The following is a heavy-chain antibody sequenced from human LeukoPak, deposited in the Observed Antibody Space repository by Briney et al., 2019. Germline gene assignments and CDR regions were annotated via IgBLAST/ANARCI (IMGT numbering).Heavy chain of an antibody. CDR1: GFTFSTYS. Sequence: PGGSLRLSCAASGFTFSTYSMNWVRQAPGKGLEWVSFISSRSSYTYYADSVKGRFTISRDNAKNSLYLQMNSLRAEDTAVYYCARAVYWGGACWTLMGFDYWGQGTLVTVSS. CDR3: ARAVYWGGACWTLMGFDY. D-gene: IGHD2-21*02. CDR2: ISSRSSYT. J-gene: IGHJ4*02. V-gene: IGHV3-21*01.